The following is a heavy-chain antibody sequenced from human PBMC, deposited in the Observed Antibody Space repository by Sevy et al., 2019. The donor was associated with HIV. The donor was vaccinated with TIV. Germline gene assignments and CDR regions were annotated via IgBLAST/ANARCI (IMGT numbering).Heavy chain of an antibody. V-gene: IGHV4-31*03. CDR2: IDYSGST. CDR1: GGSISSGGYY. CDR3: ARSYYYDRSGYLWWSAFDI. J-gene: IGHJ3*02. D-gene: IGHD3-22*01. Sequence: SETLSLTCTVSGGSISSGGYYWSWIRQHPGKGLEWIGYIDYSGSTYYNPSLKSRVTISVDTSKNQFSLKLSSVTAADTDLYYCARSYYYDRSGYLWWSAFDIWGEGTMVSVSS.